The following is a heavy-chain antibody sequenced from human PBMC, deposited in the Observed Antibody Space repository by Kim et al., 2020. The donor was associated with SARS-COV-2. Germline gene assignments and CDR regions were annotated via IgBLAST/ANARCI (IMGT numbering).Heavy chain of an antibody. J-gene: IGHJ4*02. CDR3: AREDYYDNSGYPEF. V-gene: IGHV3-33*01. D-gene: IGHD3-22*01. Sequence: YSGSGKVRFTISRDNSKKTLYLQRNSLRAEDTAVYYCAREDYYDNSGYPEFWGQGTLVTVSS.